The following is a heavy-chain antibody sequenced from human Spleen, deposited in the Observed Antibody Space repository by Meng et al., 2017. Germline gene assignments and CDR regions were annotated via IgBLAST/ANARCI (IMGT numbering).Heavy chain of an antibody. Sequence: QVQLQESGPGLVRPSETLSLTCSVSGASVSSGSNYWTWIRQPPGKGLEWIGYVYYNGHTSYKPSLKSRVTISMDTSKRQFSLKLTSVTAADAAVYYCARGGGGGYTYGLAYWGQGILVTASS. J-gene: IGHJ4*02. CDR3: ARGGGGGYTYGLAY. CDR1: GASVSSGSNY. D-gene: IGHD5-18*01. V-gene: IGHV4-61*01. CDR2: VYYNGHT.